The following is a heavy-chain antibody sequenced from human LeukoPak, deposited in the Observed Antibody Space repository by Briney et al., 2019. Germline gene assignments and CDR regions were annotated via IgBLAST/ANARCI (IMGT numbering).Heavy chain of an antibody. Sequence: PGGSLRLSCAASGFTFDDYATHWVRQAPGKGLEWVSGISWNSGSIGYADSVKGRFTISRDNAKNSLYLQMNSLRAEDTALYYCAKGSTIAVAEDWGQGTLVTVSS. V-gene: IGHV3-9*01. CDR1: GFTFDDYA. D-gene: IGHD6-19*01. CDR2: ISWNSGSI. J-gene: IGHJ4*02. CDR3: AKGSTIAVAED.